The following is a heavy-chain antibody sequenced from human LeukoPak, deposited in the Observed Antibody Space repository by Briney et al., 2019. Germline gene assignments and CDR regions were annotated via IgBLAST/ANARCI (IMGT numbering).Heavy chain of an antibody. J-gene: IGHJ4*02. D-gene: IGHD3-10*01. CDR1: TYNFGSFG. Sequence: ASVKVSCKASTYNFGSFGINWVRQAPGQGREWMGWISAYNGDTNYAQEFQGRVTMTTDTSTSTAYMDLRSLTSDDTAVYYCARGGYYGSGSFPDYWGQGTLVTVSS. CDR2: ISAYNGDT. CDR3: ARGGYYGSGSFPDY. V-gene: IGHV1-18*01.